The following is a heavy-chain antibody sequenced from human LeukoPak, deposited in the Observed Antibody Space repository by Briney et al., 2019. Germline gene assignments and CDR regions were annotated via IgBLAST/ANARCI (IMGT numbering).Heavy chain of an antibody. CDR2: INHSGST. V-gene: IGHV4-34*01. CDR3: ARGRLVLWFGELFLTGFDP. D-gene: IGHD3-10*01. J-gene: IGHJ5*02. Sequence: SETLSLTCAVYGGSFSGYYWSWIRQPPGKGLEWIGEINHSGSTNYNPSLKSRVTISVDTSKNQFSLKLSSVTAADTVVYYCARGRLVLWFGELFLTGFDPWGQGTLVTVSS. CDR1: GGSFSGYY.